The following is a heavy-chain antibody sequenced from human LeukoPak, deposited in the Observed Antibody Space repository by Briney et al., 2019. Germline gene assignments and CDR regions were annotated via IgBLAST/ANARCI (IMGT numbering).Heavy chain of an antibody. CDR3: ARDGSDYYDSSGRPLDFDY. V-gene: IGHV3-30-3*01. J-gene: IGHJ4*02. CDR2: ISYDGSNK. Sequence: PGGSLRLSCAASGFTFSSYAMHWVRQAPGKGLEWVAVISYDGSNKYYADSVKGRFTISRDNSKNTLYLQMNSLRAEDTAVYYCARDGSDYYDSSGRPLDFDYWGQGTLVTVSS. D-gene: IGHD3-22*01. CDR1: GFTFSSYA.